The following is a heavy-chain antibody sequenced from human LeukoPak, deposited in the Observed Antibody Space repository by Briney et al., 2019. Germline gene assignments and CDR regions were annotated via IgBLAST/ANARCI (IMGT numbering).Heavy chain of an antibody. CDR2: ISGSGGST. CDR1: GFTFSSYA. D-gene: IGHD1-26*01. V-gene: IGHV3-23*01. CDR3: AKEVIVGVSFDY. J-gene: IGHJ4*02. Sequence: GGSLRLSCAASGFTFSSYAMNWVRQAAGKGLEWVSAISGSGGSTYYADSVKGRFTISRDNSKNTLYLQMNSLRAEDTAVYYCAKEVIVGVSFDYWGQGTLVTVSS.